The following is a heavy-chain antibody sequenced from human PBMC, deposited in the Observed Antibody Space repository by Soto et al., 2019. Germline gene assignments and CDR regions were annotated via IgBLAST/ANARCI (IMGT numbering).Heavy chain of an antibody. Sequence: QVQLQESGPGLVKPSETLSLTCTVSGGSISSYYWSWIRQPPGKGLEWIGYIYYSGSSNYYPSLKSRLTISVDTSKNQFSLKLSSVTAADTAVYYCARRYGGTFDYWGQGTLVTVSS. CDR1: GGSISSYY. J-gene: IGHJ4*02. CDR2: IYYSGSS. D-gene: IGHD2-15*01. V-gene: IGHV4-59*08. CDR3: ARRYGGTFDY.